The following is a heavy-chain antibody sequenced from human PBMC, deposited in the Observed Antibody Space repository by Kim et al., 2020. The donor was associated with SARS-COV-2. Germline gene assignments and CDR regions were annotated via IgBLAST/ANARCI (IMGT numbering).Heavy chain of an antibody. J-gene: IGHJ4*02. D-gene: IGHD3-9*01. Sequence: PSLKSRVTISVDTSKNQFSLKLSSVTAADTAVYYCARLPRDYDILTGYEYWGQGTLVTVSS. V-gene: IGHV4-39*01. CDR3: ARLPRDYDILTGYEY.